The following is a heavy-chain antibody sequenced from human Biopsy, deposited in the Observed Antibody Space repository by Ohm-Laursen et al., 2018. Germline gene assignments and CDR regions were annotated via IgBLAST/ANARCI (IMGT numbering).Heavy chain of an antibody. D-gene: IGHD5-24*01. CDR2: IYFTGRT. CDR3: ASAGYNPDWNFDL. CDR1: GDSISSYY. Sequence: GTLSLTCTVSGDSISSYYWSWIRQPPGKALEWIGYIYFTGRTSYNPSLKSRVTMSVNTSKKQFSLRLSSVTAADTAVYYCASAGYNPDWNFDLWGRGTRVTVPS. V-gene: IGHV4-59*12. J-gene: IGHJ2*01.